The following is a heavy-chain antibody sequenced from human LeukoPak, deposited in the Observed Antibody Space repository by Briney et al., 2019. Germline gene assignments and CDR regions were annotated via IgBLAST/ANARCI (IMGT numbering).Heavy chain of an antibody. CDR3: ARRPHWRGYYFDY. Sequence: GGSLRLSCAASGFTVSSNYMSWVRQAPGKGLEWVSVIYSGGSTYYADPVKGRFTISRDNSKNTLYLQMNSLRAEDTAVYYCARRPHWRGYYFDYWGQGTLVTVSS. CDR1: GFTVSSNY. CDR2: IYSGGST. J-gene: IGHJ4*02. D-gene: IGHD1-1*01. V-gene: IGHV3-53*01.